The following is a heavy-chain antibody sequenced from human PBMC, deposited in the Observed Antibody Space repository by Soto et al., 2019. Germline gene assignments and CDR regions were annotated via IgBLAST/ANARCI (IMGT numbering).Heavy chain of an antibody. CDR1: GFTFSSYA. J-gene: IGHJ4*02. CDR3: AREIESYGYNGYFDY. V-gene: IGHV3-30-3*01. Sequence: SGGSLRLSCAASGFTFSSYAMHWVRQAPGKGLEWVAVISYDGSNKYYADSVKGRFTISRDNSKNTLYLQMNSLRAEDTAVYYCAREIESYGYNGYFDYWGQGTLVTVSS. D-gene: IGHD5-18*01. CDR2: ISYDGSNK.